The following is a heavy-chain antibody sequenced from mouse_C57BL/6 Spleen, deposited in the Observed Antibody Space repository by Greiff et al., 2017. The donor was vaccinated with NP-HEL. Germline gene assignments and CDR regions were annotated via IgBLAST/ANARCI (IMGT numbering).Heavy chain of an antibody. CDR1: GFTFSSYA. J-gene: IGHJ3*01. CDR3: ARDGSPDWFAY. V-gene: IGHV5-4*01. Sequence: DVHLVESGGGLVKPGGSLKLSCAASGFTFSSYAMSWVRQTPEKRLEWVATISDGGSYTYYPDNVKGRFTISRDNAKNNLYLQMSRLKSEDTAMYYCARDGSPDWFAYWGQGTMVTVSA. CDR2: ISDGGSYT.